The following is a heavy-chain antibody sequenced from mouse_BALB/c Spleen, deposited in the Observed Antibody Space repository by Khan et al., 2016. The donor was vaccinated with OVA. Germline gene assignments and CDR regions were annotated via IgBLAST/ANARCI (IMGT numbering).Heavy chain of an antibody. Sequence: VQLQESGPGLVAPSQSLSITCTVSGFSLTDYGVSWIRQPPGKGLEWLGVIWGGGSTYYNSSLKSRLSISKDNSKRQVFLKMHSLQTADTAIYYCAERLIHYPDDFDYWGQGTTLTVS. V-gene: IGHV2-6-5*01. J-gene: IGHJ2*01. CDR1: GFSLTDYG. CDR3: AERLIHYPDDFDY. CDR2: IWGGGST. D-gene: IGHD1-2*01.